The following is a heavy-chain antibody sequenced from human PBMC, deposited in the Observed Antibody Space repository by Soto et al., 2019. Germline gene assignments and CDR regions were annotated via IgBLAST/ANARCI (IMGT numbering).Heavy chain of an antibody. D-gene: IGHD2-15*01. V-gene: IGHV4-31*03. CDR2: IYYSGST. CDR1: GGSISSGGYY. CDR3: ARSHKLLSESGST. Sequence: SSETLSLTCTVSGGSISSGGYYWSWIRQHPGKGLEWIGYIYYSGSTYYNPSLKSRVTISVDTSKNQFSLKLSSVTAADTAVYYGARSHKLLSESGSTWGQGTLVTVSS. J-gene: IGHJ5*02.